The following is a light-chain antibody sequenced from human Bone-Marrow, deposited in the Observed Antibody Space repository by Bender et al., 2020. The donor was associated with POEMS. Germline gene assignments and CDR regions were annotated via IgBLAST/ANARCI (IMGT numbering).Light chain of an antibody. CDR3: SSYSSSATLE. CDR1: GSDIGGYNY. Sequence: QSALTQPASVSGSPGQSITISCTGTGSDIGGYNYVSWYQQHPGKVPKLMIYEVSNRTSGVSNRFSGSKSGNTASLTISGLQPEDEADYYCSSYSSSATLEFGGGTKLTVL. J-gene: IGLJ3*02. CDR2: EVS. V-gene: IGLV2-14*01.